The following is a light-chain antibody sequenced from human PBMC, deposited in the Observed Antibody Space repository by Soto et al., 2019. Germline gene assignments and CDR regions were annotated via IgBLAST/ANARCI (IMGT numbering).Light chain of an antibody. V-gene: IGLV2-14*03. Sequence: QSVLTQPASVSGSPGQSITIPCSGTSSDVGSYNVVSWYQQHPGKAPKLVIYDVSNRPSGVSPRFSGAKSGNTASLTIAGLQAEDEADYYCSSYTRRSTYVFGTETKLTVL. J-gene: IGLJ1*01. CDR3: SSYTRRSTYV. CDR2: DVS. CDR1: SSDVGSYNV.